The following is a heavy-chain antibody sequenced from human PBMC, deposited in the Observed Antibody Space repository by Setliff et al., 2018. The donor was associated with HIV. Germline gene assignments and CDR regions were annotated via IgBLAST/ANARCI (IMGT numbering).Heavy chain of an antibody. CDR3: ARGPLDYYDSSGYLDAFDI. D-gene: IGHD3-22*01. Sequence: SETLSLTCSVSGGSISSHYWSWIRQPPGKGLEWIGEINHSGSTNYNPSLKSRVTISVDTSKNQFSLKLSSVTAADTAVYYCARGPLDYYDSSGYLDAFDIWGQGTMVTVSS. J-gene: IGHJ3*02. V-gene: IGHV4-34*01. CDR2: INHSGST. CDR1: GGSISSHY.